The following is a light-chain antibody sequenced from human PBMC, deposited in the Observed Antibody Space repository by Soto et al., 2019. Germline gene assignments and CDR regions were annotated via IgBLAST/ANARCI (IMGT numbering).Light chain of an antibody. Sequence: DIQVTQSPSSLSASVGDRVTITCRASQSINTFLNWYQQRPGKAPNLLIYGASNLQSGVPSRFSGSGSGTDFTLTISSLQPEDFATYYCQQTYTSRPWTFGRGTKVAIK. V-gene: IGKV1-39*01. J-gene: IGKJ1*01. CDR1: QSINTF. CDR2: GAS. CDR3: QQTYTSRPWT.